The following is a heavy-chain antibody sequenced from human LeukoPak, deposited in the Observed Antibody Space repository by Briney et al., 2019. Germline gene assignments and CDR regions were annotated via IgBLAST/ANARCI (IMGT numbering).Heavy chain of an antibody. D-gene: IGHD6-13*01. J-gene: IGHJ4*02. CDR3: ARVAYSSSWYLFDY. Sequence: ASVNVSCKSSAYTFTGYYMHWVRQAPGQGLEWMGWINPNSGGTNYAQKFQGRVTMTRDTSISTAYMELSRLRSDDTAVYYCARVAYSSSWYLFDYWGQGTLVTVSS. CDR2: INPNSGGT. V-gene: IGHV1-2*02. CDR1: AYTFTGYY.